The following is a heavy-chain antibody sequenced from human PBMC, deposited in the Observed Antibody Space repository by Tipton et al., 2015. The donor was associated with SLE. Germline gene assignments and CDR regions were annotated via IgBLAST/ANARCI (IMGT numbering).Heavy chain of an antibody. CDR3: AREGAYSSSWYEKGAFDI. Sequence: GSLRLSCAASGFTFSSYWMSWVRQAPGKGLEWVANIKQDGSEKYYVDSVKGRFTISRDNAKNSLYLQMNSLRAEDTAVYYCAREGAYSSSWYEKGAFDIWGQGTMVTVSS. CDR2: IKQDGSEK. CDR1: GFTFSSYW. D-gene: IGHD6-13*01. J-gene: IGHJ3*02. V-gene: IGHV3-7*05.